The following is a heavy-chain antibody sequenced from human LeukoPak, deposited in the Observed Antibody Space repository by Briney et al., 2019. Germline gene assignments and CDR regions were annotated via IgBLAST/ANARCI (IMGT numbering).Heavy chain of an antibody. J-gene: IGHJ4*02. CDR1: GDSFTSITDY. V-gene: IGHV4-39*07. CDR2: GDYSGGT. Sequence: SETLSLTCTVSGDSFTSITDYWAWIRQPPGKGLEWIATGDYSGGTYYNPSLESRVAISADMSKNQISLQLTSVTGADTAVYYCASILRPLYYFDYWGQGTLVTVSS. CDR3: ASILRPLYYFDY. D-gene: IGHD3-16*01.